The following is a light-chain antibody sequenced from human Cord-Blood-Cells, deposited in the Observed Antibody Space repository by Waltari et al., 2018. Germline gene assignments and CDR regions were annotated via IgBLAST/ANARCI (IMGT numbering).Light chain of an antibody. V-gene: IGLV1-47*01. J-gene: IGLJ3*02. Sequence: QSVLTQPPSASGTPGQRVTPSCSGSSSNIGSNYVYWYQQLPGTAPKLLIYRNNQRPSGVPDRFSCSKSGTSASLAISGLRSEDEADYYCAAWDDSLSGWVFGGGTKLTVL. CDR3: AAWDDSLSGWV. CDR2: RNN. CDR1: SSNIGSNY.